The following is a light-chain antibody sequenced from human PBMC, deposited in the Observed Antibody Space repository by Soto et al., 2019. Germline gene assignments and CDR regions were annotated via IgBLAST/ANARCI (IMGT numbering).Light chain of an antibody. CDR1: SSDIGGYNY. J-gene: IGLJ2*01. Sequence: QSALTQPPSASGSPGQSVTISCTGTSSDIGGYNYASWYRQHPGKAPNLMIYEVTKRPSGVPDRFAGSKSGNTASLTVSGLQAEDEADYYCSSYAGSNNFIFGGGTKLTVL. CDR3: SSYAGSNNFI. CDR2: EVT. V-gene: IGLV2-8*01.